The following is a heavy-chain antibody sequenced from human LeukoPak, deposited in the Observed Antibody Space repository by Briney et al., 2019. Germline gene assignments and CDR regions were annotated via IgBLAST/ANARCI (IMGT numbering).Heavy chain of an antibody. J-gene: IGHJ6*02. CDR2: IYYSGST. CDR1: GGSISSGDYY. D-gene: IGHD3-3*01. Sequence: ASETLSLTCTVSGGSISSGDYYWSWIRQPPGKGLEWIGYIYYSGSTNYNPSLKSRVTISVDTSKNQFSLKLSSVTAADTAVYYCTKVGDPSRYYYYGMDVWGQGTTVTVSS. V-gene: IGHV4-61*08. CDR3: TKVGDPSRYYYYGMDV.